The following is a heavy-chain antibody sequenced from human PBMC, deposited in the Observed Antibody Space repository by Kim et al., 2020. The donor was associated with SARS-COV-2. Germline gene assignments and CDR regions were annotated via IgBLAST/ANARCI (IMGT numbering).Heavy chain of an antibody. Sequence: GSGRLYMDSVKGRITISRDNAKNSLYLQMNSLSAEDTAVYCCMGGHAGDYWGQGTLVTVSS. J-gene: IGHJ4*02. V-gene: IGHV3-7*01. CDR2: GSGR. CDR3: MGGHAGDY.